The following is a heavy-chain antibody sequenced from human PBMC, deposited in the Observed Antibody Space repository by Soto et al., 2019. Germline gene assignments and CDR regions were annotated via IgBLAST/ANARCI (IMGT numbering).Heavy chain of an antibody. CDR2: INPNSGGT. CDR1: GYSFTNYY. J-gene: IGHJ4*02. D-gene: IGHD5-18*01. Sequence: QVQLVQSGTEVKKPGASVRVSCQASGYSFTNYYIHWVRQSPGQGLEWMGWINPNSGGTNYAQKFQVRVTMTRDTSISTAYVELSRLRSDDTAVHYCATSGWRGNNNLDYWGQGTLVTVSS. CDR3: ATSGWRGNNNLDY. V-gene: IGHV1-2*02.